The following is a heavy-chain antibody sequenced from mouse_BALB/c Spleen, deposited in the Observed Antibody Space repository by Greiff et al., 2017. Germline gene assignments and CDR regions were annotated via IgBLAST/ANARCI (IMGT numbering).Heavy chain of an antibody. J-gene: IGHJ3*01. Sequence: EVQVVESGGGLVKPGGSLKLSCAASGFTFSSYAMSWVRQTPEKRLEWVASISSGGSTYYPDSVKGRFTISRDNARNILYLQMSSLRSEDTAMYYCAREGCWFAYWGQGTLVTVSA. CDR1: GFTFSSYA. CDR3: AREGCWFAY. CDR2: ISSGGST. D-gene: IGHD3-3*01. V-gene: IGHV5-6-5*01.